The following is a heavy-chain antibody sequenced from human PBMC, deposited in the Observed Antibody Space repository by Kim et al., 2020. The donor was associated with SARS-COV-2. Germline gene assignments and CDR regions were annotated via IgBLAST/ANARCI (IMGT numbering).Heavy chain of an antibody. Sequence: ASVKVSCKASGYTFTGYYMHWVRQAPGQGLEWMGWINPNSGGTNYAQNFQGWVTMTRDTSISTAYMELSRLRSDDTAVYYCARSRVGVYDFWNNLLAPDYFDYWGQGTLVTVSS. CDR2: INPNSGGT. CDR3: ARSRVGVYDFWNNLLAPDYFDY. CDR1: GYTFTGYY. V-gene: IGHV1-2*04. J-gene: IGHJ4*02. D-gene: IGHD3-3*01.